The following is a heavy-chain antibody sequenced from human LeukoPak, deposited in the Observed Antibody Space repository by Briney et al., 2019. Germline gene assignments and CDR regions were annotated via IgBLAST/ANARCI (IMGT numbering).Heavy chain of an antibody. CDR2: ISAYNGNT. V-gene: IGHV1-18*04. D-gene: IGHD3-9*01. J-gene: IGHJ4*02. CDR1: GYTFTSYY. CDR3: ARDQAATNTQVRFCLD. Sequence: VASVKVSCKASGYTFTSYYMHWVRQAPGQGLEWMGWISAYNGNTNYAQKLQGRVTMTTDTSTSTAYMELRGLRSDDTAVYYCARDQAATNTQVRFCLDWGQGTLVTVSS.